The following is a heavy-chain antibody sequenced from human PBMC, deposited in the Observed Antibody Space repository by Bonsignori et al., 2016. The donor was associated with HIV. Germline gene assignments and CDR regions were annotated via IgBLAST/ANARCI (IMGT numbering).Heavy chain of an antibody. CDR2: IYYSGST. V-gene: IGHV4-39*07. Sequence: SETLSLTCTVSGGSISSSSYYWGWIRQPPGKGLEWIGSIYYSGSTYYNPSLKSRVTISVDTSKNQFSLKLSSVTAADTAVYYCAREGFLEWLLVDVWGKGTTVTVSS. CDR3: AREGFLEWLLVDV. CDR1: GGSISSSSYY. J-gene: IGHJ6*04. D-gene: IGHD3-3*01.